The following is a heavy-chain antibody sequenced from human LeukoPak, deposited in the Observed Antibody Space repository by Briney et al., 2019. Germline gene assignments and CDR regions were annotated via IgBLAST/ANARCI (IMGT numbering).Heavy chain of an antibody. CDR3: AKDRLGAMMYFDF. Sequence: GGSLRLSCVASEYDFRAYTFTWVRQAPGKGLEWVSAISGSGGSTYYADSVKGRVTISRDNSKNTLYLQVNSLRVEDTAVYYCAKDRLGAMMYFDFWGQGTLVTVSS. CDR1: EYDFRAYT. J-gene: IGHJ4*02. CDR2: ISGSGGST. V-gene: IGHV3-23*01. D-gene: IGHD1-26*01.